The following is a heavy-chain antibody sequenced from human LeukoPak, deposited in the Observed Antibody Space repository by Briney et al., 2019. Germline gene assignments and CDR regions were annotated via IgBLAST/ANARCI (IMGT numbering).Heavy chain of an antibody. CDR2: INSNGSTI. CDR1: GFTFSDYY. V-gene: IGHV3-11*01. D-gene: IGHD3-10*01. J-gene: IGHJ5*02. CDR3: AKSRGSGIDWFDP. Sequence: GGSLRLSCAASGFTFSDYYMSWFRQAPGKGLEWVSYINSNGSTIYYADSVKGRFTISRDNAKNSLYLQMNSLRAEDTAVYYCAKSRGSGIDWFDPWGQGTLVTVSS.